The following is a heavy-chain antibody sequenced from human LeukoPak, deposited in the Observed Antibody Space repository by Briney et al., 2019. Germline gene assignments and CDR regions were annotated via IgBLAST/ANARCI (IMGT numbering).Heavy chain of an antibody. D-gene: IGHD6-13*01. Sequence: PGGSLRLSCAASGFTFSSYEMNWVRQAPGKGLEWVSYISSSGKTIYYADSVKGRFIISRDNAKKSLYLQMNSLRAEDTAVYYCARAAYSSTWYSRYFDLWGRGTLVTVSS. CDR2: ISSSGKTI. V-gene: IGHV3-48*03. CDR1: GFTFSSYE. J-gene: IGHJ2*01. CDR3: ARAAYSSTWYSRYFDL.